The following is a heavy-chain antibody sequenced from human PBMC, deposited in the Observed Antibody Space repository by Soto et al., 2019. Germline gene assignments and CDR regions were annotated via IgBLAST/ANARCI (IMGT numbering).Heavy chain of an antibody. J-gene: IGHJ3*02. CDR2: IYSGGST. Sequence: GGSLRLSCAASGFTVSSNYMSWVRQAPGKGLEWVSGIYSGGSTYYADSVKGRFTISRHNSKNTLYLQMNSLRAEDTAVYYCARGGSYYGDAFDIWGQGTMVTVSS. D-gene: IGHD1-26*01. CDR1: GFTVSSNY. CDR3: ARGGSYYGDAFDI. V-gene: IGHV3-66*01.